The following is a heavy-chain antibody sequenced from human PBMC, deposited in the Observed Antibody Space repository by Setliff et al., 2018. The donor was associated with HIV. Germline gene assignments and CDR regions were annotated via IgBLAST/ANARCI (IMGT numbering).Heavy chain of an antibody. D-gene: IGHD6-6*01. V-gene: IGHV1-46*01. CDR2: VDPTDGST. J-gene: IGHJ3*02. Sequence: ASVKVSCKSSGYRFSNHFIHWVRQAPGQGLEWMEVVDPTDGSTSFTQKFQGRVTVTRDTSTSTVYMELSGLKSEDTAMYYCARGKQMSRRSDAFDIWGQGTKVTVSS. CDR3: ARGKQMSRRSDAFDI. CDR1: GYRFSNHF.